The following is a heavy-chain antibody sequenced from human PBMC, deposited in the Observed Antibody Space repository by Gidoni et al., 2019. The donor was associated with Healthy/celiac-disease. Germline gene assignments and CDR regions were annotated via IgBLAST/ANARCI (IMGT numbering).Heavy chain of an antibody. CDR3: AKDELEYSSGWFYYFDY. Sequence: EVQLLESGGGLVQPGGSLRLSCAASGFTYSSYAMSWVRQAPGKGLEWVSAISGSGGSTYYADSVKGRFTISRDNSKNTLYLQMNSLRAEDTAVYYCAKDELEYSSGWFYYFDYWGQGTLVTVSS. V-gene: IGHV3-23*01. CDR1: GFTYSSYA. J-gene: IGHJ4*02. CDR2: ISGSGGST. D-gene: IGHD6-19*01.